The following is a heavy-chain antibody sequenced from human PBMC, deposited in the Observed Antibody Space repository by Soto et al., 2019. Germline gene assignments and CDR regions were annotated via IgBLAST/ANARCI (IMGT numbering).Heavy chain of an antibody. D-gene: IGHD1-1*01. Sequence: QVHLVQSGAEVKKPGASVKVSCKASGYTFTSYGITWVRQAPGQGLEWMGWISAHNGNTDYAKKLQGRVIVTRDTSTSTAYMELRSLRSDDTAVYYCARGRYGDYWGQGALVTVSS. CDR1: GYTFTSYG. J-gene: IGHJ4*02. CDR3: ARGRYGDY. CDR2: ISAHNGNT. V-gene: IGHV1-18*01.